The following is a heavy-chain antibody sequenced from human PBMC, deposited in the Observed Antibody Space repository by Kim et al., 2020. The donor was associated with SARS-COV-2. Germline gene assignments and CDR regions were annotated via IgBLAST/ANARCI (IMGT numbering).Heavy chain of an antibody. CDR2: N. CDR3: ERDWVVTAFDY. Sequence: NQYGDSVKGRFNISRDNAKNSLYLQMNSLRAEDTAVYYCERDWVVTAFDYWGQGTLVTVSS. J-gene: IGHJ4*02. D-gene: IGHD2-21*02. V-gene: IGHV3-7*01.